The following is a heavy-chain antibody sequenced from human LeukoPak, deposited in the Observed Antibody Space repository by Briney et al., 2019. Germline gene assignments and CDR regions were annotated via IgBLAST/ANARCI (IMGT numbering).Heavy chain of an antibody. D-gene: IGHD3-22*01. CDR2: IYYSGST. J-gene: IGHJ3*02. CDR1: GGSISSYY. CDR3: ARDYPFGYYYDSSGYWDAFDI. Sequence: SETLSLTCTVSGGSISSYYWSWIRQPPGKGLEWIGYIYYSGSTNYNPSLKSRVTISVDTSKNQFSLKLSSVTAADTAVYYCARDYPFGYYYDSSGYWDAFDIWGQGTMVTVSS. V-gene: IGHV4-59*12.